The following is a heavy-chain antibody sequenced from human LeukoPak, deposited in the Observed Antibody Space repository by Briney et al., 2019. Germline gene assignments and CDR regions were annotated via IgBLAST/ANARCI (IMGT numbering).Heavy chain of an antibody. CDR2: INHSGST. Sequence: PSETLSLTCAVYGGSFSGYYWSWIRQPPGKGLEWFGEINHSGSTNYNPSLKSRVTISVHPSKNQFSLKLSSVTAPDTAVYYCAGGSYILTGYKIDYWGQGTLVTVSS. CDR3: AGGSYILTGYKIDY. D-gene: IGHD3-9*01. V-gene: IGHV4-34*01. J-gene: IGHJ4*02. CDR1: GGSFSGYY.